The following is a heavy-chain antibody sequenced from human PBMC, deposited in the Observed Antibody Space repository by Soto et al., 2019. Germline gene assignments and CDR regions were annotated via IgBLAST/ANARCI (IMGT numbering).Heavy chain of an antibody. V-gene: IGHV4-31*03. J-gene: IGHJ4*02. CDR1: GGPISSGGYY. D-gene: IGHD1-1*01. Sequence: LSLTCTVSGGPISSGGYYWSWIRQHPGKGLEWIGYILDSGTTYYNPSLKSRATISGDTSKNQFSLKLTSVTAADTAVYYCAREVPTPCYFDYWGQGTLVTVSS. CDR2: ILDSGTT. CDR3: AREVPTPCYFDY.